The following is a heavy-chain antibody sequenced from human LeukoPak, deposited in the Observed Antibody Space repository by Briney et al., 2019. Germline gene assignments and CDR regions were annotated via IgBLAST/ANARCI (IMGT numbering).Heavy chain of an antibody. CDR1: GFTFSSYA. V-gene: IGHV3-30*04. J-gene: IGHJ6*02. CDR2: ISYDGSNK. Sequence: PGGSLRLSCAASGFTFSSYAMHWVRQAPGKGLEWVAAISYDGSNKYYADSVKGRFTISRDNSKNTLYLQMNSLRAEDTAVYYCARGQTPGITIFGVVIPPPYRYYYYGMDVWGQGTTVTVSS. CDR3: ARGQTPGITIFGVVIPPPYRYYYYGMDV. D-gene: IGHD3-3*01.